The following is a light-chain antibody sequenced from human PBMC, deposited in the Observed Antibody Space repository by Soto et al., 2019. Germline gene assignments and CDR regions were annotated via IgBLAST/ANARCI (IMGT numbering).Light chain of an antibody. CDR3: CSYAGTTSYVV. V-gene: IGLV2-23*02. CDR1: RSDVGNYNF. Sequence: QSVLTQPASVSGSPGQSIIISCTGTRSDVGNYNFVSWYQQHPGKAPKLIIYEVNKRPSGVSNRFSGSKSGKTASLTISGLQAEDEGDYYCCSYAGTTSYVVFGGGTKVTVL. J-gene: IGLJ2*01. CDR2: EVN.